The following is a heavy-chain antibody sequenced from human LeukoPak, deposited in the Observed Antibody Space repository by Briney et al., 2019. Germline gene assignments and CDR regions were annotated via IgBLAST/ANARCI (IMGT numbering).Heavy chain of an antibody. Sequence: ASVKVSCKASGYTFTSYYMNWVRQAPGQGLEWMGIINPSGGSTSYAQKFQGRVTMTRDTSTSTVYMELSSLRSEDTAVYYCARRVPYDSGNYYNPLGYWGQGTLVTVSP. D-gene: IGHD3-10*01. J-gene: IGHJ4*02. CDR3: ARRVPYDSGNYYNPLGY. V-gene: IGHV1-46*01. CDR1: GYTFTSYY. CDR2: INPSGGST.